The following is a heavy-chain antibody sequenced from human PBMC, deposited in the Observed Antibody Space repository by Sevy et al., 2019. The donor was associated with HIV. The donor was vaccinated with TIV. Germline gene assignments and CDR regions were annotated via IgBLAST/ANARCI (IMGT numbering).Heavy chain of an antibody. J-gene: IGHJ4*02. CDR1: GYSISSGYY. Sequence: SENLSLTCTVSGYSISSGYYWGWIRHPPGKGLEWIGSIYQSGSTYYNPSLKSRVTISVDTSKNQFSLKLSSVTAADTAVYYCARVMMSIAAEYYFDYWGQGTLVTVSS. D-gene: IGHD6-6*01. CDR3: ARVMMSIAAEYYFDY. V-gene: IGHV4-38-2*02. CDR2: IYQSGST.